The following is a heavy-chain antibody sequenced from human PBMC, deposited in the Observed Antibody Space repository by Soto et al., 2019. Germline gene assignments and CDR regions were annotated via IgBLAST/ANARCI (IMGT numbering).Heavy chain of an antibody. CDR1: GFSFSSYG. D-gene: IGHD2-2*01. Sequence: QVQLVESGGGVVQPGRSLRLSCAASGFSFSSYGMHWVRQAPGKGLEWVAVISKDGNNEFYVDSVKVRFTISRDNSKNTLYLQMISLRTDDTAVYYCAKDLYDIVFVPAAPPYDYYGMDVWGQGTTGTVAS. CDR3: AKDLYDIVFVPAAPPYDYYGMDV. J-gene: IGHJ6*02. V-gene: IGHV3-30*18. CDR2: ISKDGNNE.